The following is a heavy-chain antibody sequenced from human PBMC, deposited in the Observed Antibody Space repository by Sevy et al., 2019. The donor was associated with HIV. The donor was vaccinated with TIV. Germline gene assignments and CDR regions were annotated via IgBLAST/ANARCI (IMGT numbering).Heavy chain of an antibody. J-gene: IGHJ4*02. V-gene: IGHV5-51*01. CDR3: ARQKRSGEFLDY. CDR1: GYSFSSHW. Sequence: GESLKISCMASGYSFSSHWIGWVRQKPGKGLEWVGIIYPGDSETTYSPSFQGQVTISADKSINTAYLQWSSLKASDSAMYYCARQKRSGEFLDYWGQGTLVTVST. D-gene: IGHD2-15*01. CDR2: IYPGDSET.